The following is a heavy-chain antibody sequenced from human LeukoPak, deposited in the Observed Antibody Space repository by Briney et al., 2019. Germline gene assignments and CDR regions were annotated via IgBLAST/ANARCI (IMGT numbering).Heavy chain of an antibody. D-gene: IGHD5-18*01. V-gene: IGHV3-74*01. J-gene: IGHJ6*02. CDR2: INSDGSIT. Sequence: GGSLRLSCAASGFTLTTYWMHWVRQAPGKGLVWVSHINSDGSITSYADSVKGRFTISRDNAKNTLYLQMNSLRAEDTAVYYCVRDAVDTANAVWGQGTTVTVSS. CDR3: VRDAVDTANAV. CDR1: GFTLTTYW.